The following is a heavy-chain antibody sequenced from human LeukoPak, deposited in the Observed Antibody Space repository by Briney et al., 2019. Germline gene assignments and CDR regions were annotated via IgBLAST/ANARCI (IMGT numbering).Heavy chain of an antibody. V-gene: IGHV3-7*01. CDR3: AREQLTDIVVVPAAIGSAFDF. D-gene: IGHD2-2*01. Sequence: GGSLRLSCAAPGFSLTSYWMSWVRQAPGKGLEWVANIKQDGSEKYYVDSVKGRFTISRDNAKNSLYLQMNSLRAEDTAVYYCAREQLTDIVVVPAAIGSAFDFWGQGTMVTVSS. J-gene: IGHJ3*01. CDR2: IKQDGSEK. CDR1: GFSLTSYW.